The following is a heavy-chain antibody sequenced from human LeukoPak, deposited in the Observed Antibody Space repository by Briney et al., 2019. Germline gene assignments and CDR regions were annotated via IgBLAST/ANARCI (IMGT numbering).Heavy chain of an antibody. D-gene: IGHD4-11*01. Sequence: SQTLSLTCVISGDTVSSNSASCNWIRQSPSRGLEWLGRTYYKSKWYNDYGVSVKSRITITPDTSKKQFSLQLNSVTPEDTAVYYCARGMRAHSNFPYFDYWGQGSRVTVSS. CDR2: TYYKSKWYN. J-gene: IGHJ4*02. CDR1: GDTVSSNSAS. CDR3: ARGMRAHSNFPYFDY. V-gene: IGHV6-1*01.